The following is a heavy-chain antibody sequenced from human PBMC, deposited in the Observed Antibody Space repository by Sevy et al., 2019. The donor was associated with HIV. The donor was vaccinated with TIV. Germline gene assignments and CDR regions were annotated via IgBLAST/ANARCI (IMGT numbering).Heavy chain of an antibody. CDR3: AKDLGASGRMNWFDP. J-gene: IGHJ5*02. D-gene: IGHD3-10*01. V-gene: IGHV3-23*01. CDR2: ITDRSAAIT. CDR1: GFTSSNYA. Sequence: GGSLRLSCAASGFTSSNYALSWVRLTPGRGLEWVSAITDRSAAITYYAGSVKGRFFISRDNSKNTLYLQINSLRAEDTAVYYCAKDLGASGRMNWFDPWGQRTLVTVSS.